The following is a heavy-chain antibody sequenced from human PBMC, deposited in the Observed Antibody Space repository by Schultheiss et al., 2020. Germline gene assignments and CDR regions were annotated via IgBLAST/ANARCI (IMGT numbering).Heavy chain of an antibody. CDR1: GGSISSYY. J-gene: IGHJ4*02. CDR2: IYYSGST. CDR3: ASGSGSYLFDY. V-gene: IGHV4-59*01. D-gene: IGHD1-26*01. Sequence: SETLSITCTVSGGSISSYYWSWIRQPPGKGLEWIGYIYYSGSTNYNPSLKSRVTISVDTSKNQFSLKLSSVTAADTAVYYCASGSGSYLFDYWGQGTLVTVSS.